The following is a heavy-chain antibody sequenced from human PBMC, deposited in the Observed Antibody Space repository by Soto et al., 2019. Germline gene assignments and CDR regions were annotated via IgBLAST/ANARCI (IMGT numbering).Heavy chain of an antibody. J-gene: IGHJ4*02. CDR1: GFTFSSYW. D-gene: IGHD6-6*01. CDR3: ARDQSIGARFDL. V-gene: IGHV3-74*01. CDR2: IKTDGSRT. Sequence: AGGSLRLSCVASGFTFSSYWMHWVRQAPGKGLVWVSRIKTDGSRTNYADSVKGRFTISRNNAENTLYLQMNSLRAEDTAVYYCARDQSIGARFDLWGQGTLVTVSS.